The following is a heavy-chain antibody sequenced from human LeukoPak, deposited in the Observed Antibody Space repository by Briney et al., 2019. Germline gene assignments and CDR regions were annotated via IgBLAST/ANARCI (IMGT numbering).Heavy chain of an antibody. J-gene: IGHJ6*02. D-gene: IGHD4-17*01. Sequence: PSETLSLTCAVYGGSFSGYYWSWVRQPPGKGLEWIGEINHSGRTNYTPSLKPRFTIPVDTSKTQFSLQLSSVAPADTAVYYCASLLASENGDYARGYYYYGMDVWGQGTTVTVSS. V-gene: IGHV4-34*01. CDR2: INHSGRT. CDR1: GGSFSGYY. CDR3: ASLLASENGDYARGYYYYGMDV.